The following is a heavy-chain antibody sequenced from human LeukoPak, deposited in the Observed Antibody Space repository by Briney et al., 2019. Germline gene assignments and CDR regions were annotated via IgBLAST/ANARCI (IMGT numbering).Heavy chain of an antibody. Sequence: GGSLRLSCAASGFTVSSNYMSWVRQAPGKGLEWVSVIYSGGSTYYADSVKGRFTISRDKSKNTLYLQMNSLRAEDTAVYYCARDHVENWFDPWGQGTLVTVSS. J-gene: IGHJ5*02. V-gene: IGHV3-66*01. CDR2: IYSGGST. D-gene: IGHD1-1*01. CDR3: ARDHVENWFDP. CDR1: GFTVSSNY.